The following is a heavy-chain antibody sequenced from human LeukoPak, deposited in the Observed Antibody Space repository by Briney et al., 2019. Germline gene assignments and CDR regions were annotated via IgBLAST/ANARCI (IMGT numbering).Heavy chain of an antibody. CDR2: ISSSGSTI. V-gene: IGHV3-48*03. J-gene: IGHJ4*02. Sequence: GGSLRLSCAASGFTFSSYEMNWVRQAPGKGLEWVSYISSSGSTIYYADSVKGRFTISRDNAKNSLYLQMNSLRAEDTAAYYCARVMSDDIAGYFDYWGQGTLVTVSS. CDR1: GFTFSSYE. CDR3: ARVMSDDIAGYFDY. D-gene: IGHD2-15*01.